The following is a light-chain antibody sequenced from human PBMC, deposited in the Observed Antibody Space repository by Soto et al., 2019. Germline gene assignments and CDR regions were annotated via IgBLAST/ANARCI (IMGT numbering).Light chain of an antibody. Sequence: DIQLTQSPSSLSASVGDRVTITFRASQSISSYLNWYQQKPGKAPQLLIYAASSLQSGVPSRFSGSGSRTDFTLTISSLQPEDFATYYCQQSYSTPPITFGQGTRLEIK. CDR3: QQSYSTPPIT. CDR1: QSISSY. V-gene: IGKV1-39*01. CDR2: AAS. J-gene: IGKJ5*01.